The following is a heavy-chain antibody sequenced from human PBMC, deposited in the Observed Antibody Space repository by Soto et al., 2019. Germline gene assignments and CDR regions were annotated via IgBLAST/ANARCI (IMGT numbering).Heavy chain of an antibody. CDR2: INPSGGST. CDR3: ARVPGIAAAGHSI. D-gene: IGHD6-13*01. J-gene: IGHJ3*02. V-gene: IGHV1-46*03. Sequence: QVQLVQSGAEVKKPGASVKVSCKASGYTFTSYYMHWVRQAPGQGLEWMGIINPSGGSTSYAQKFQGRVTVTRDTSTSTVYMELSSLRSEDTAVYYCARVPGIAAAGHSIWGQGTMVTVSS. CDR1: GYTFTSYY.